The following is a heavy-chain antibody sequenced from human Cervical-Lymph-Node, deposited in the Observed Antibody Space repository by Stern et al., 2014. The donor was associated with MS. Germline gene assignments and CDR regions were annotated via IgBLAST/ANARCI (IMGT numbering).Heavy chain of an antibody. V-gene: IGHV2-5*02. CDR3: AHSDYSKWYFDY. D-gene: IGHD4-11*01. CDR1: GFSFNTSEVS. CDR2: IYWDDDK. Sequence: QINLKESGPTLVKPTQTLTLTCTFSGFSFNTSEVSVGWIRQPPGKARECLGIIYWDDDKRYSPSLKSRLTLTKDTSTNQVVLTMTNMDPVDTATYYCAHSDYSKWYFDYWGQGTLVTVSS. J-gene: IGHJ4*02.